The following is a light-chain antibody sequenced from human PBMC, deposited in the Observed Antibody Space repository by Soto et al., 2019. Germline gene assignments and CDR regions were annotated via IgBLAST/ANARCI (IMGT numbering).Light chain of an antibody. CDR3: QQLNSYPRT. Sequence: DIQLTQSPSFLSASVGDRVTITCRASQGISSYLAWYQQKPGKAPKLLIYAASTLQSGVPSRFCGSGSGTEFTLTNSSLQPEDFATDYCQQLNSYPRTFGQGTKVEIK. CDR1: QGISSY. J-gene: IGKJ1*01. CDR2: AAS. V-gene: IGKV1-9*01.